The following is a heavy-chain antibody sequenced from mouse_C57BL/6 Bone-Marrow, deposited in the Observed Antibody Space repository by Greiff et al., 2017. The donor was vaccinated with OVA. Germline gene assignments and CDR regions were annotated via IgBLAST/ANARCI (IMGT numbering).Heavy chain of an antibody. Sequence: EVKLQESGGDLVKPGGSLKLSCAASGFTFSSYGMSWVRQTPDKRLEWVATISSGGSYTYSPDSVKGRFTISRDNAKNPLYLQMSSLKSEDTAMHYCARQYYYGKDFDYWGQGTTLTVSS. V-gene: IGHV5-6*01. CDR2: ISSGGSYT. D-gene: IGHD1-1*01. CDR3: ARQYYYGKDFDY. CDR1: GFTFSSYG. J-gene: IGHJ2*01.